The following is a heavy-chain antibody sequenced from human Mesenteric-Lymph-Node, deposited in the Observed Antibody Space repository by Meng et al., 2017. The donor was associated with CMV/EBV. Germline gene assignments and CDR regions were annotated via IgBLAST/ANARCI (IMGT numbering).Heavy chain of an antibody. CDR3: ARGSDIPVNNY. Sequence: QVQLQQWGEGLLKPSETLSLTCAVDGGSFSGYYWSWIRQPPGNGLEWIGEINHSGVPNYNPSLKSRVTISLVRSKNQFSLKLSSVTAEDTAVYYCARGSDIPVNNYWGQGTLVTVSS. CDR1: GGSFSGYY. V-gene: IGHV4-34*01. D-gene: IGHD2-15*01. CDR2: INHSGVP. J-gene: IGHJ4*02.